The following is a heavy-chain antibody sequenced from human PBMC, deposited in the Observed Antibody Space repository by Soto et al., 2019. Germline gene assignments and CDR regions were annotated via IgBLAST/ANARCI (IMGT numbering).Heavy chain of an antibody. J-gene: IGHJ4*02. CDR1: GYTFTSYG. CDR3: ARERDVLLWFGESPFDY. V-gene: IGHV1-18*01. CDR2: IGAYNGNT. Sequence: QVQLVQSGAEVKKPGASVKVSCKASGYTFTSYGISWVRQAPGQGLEWMGWIGAYNGNTNYAQKLQGRVTMTTDTSTSTAYMELRSLRSDDTAVYYCARERDVLLWFGESPFDYWGQGTLVTVSS. D-gene: IGHD3-10*01.